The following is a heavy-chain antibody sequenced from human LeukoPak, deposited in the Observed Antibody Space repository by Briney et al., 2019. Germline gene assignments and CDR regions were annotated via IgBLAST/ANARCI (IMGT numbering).Heavy chain of an antibody. D-gene: IGHD6-19*01. Sequence: ASVKFSCKASGYTFTDYYIHWVRQTPGQGLEWMGWINPNSGDTNYAQKLQGRVTMTTDTSTTTAYMELRSLRSDDTAFYYCARDPSNTSGWKTWFDTWGQGTLVTVSS. CDR2: INPNSGDT. CDR1: GYTFTDYY. J-gene: IGHJ5*02. V-gene: IGHV1-2*02. CDR3: ARDPSNTSGWKTWFDT.